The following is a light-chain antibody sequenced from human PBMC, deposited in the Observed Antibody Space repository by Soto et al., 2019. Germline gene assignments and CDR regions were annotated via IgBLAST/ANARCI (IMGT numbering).Light chain of an antibody. J-gene: IGKJ1*01. Sequence: DIQRTHAPSSLSASVVCRVTITCRASQSISSYLNWYQQKPGKAPKLLIYAASSLQSGVPSRFSGSGSGTDFTLTISSLQPEDFATYYCQQSYSTPQTFGQGTKVDIK. V-gene: IGKV1-39*01. CDR2: AAS. CDR1: QSISSY. CDR3: QQSYSTPQT.